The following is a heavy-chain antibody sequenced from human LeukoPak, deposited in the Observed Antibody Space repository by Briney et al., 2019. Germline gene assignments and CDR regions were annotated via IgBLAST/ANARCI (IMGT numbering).Heavy chain of an antibody. Sequence: GASVKVSCKASGYTFTSYGISWVRQAPGQGLEWMGWISAYNGNTNYAQKLQGRVTMTTDTSTSTAYMELRSLRSDDTAVYYCARDRMPIHYYYGMDVWGQGTTVTVSS. CDR2: ISAYNGNT. D-gene: IGHD2-2*01. CDR3: ARDRMPIHYYYGMDV. CDR1: GYTFTSYG. J-gene: IGHJ6*02. V-gene: IGHV1-18*01.